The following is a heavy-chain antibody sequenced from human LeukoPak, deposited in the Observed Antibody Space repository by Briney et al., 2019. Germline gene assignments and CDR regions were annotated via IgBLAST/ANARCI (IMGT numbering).Heavy chain of an antibody. CDR2: IYYSGST. Sequence: SETLSLTCTVSGGSISSGGYYWSWIRQHPGKGLEWIGYIYYSGSTYYNPSLKSRVTISVDTSKNQFSLKLSSVTAADTAVYYCARDSKYYYGHYCMDVWGKGTTVTVSS. D-gene: IGHD3-10*01. CDR1: GGSISSGGYY. CDR3: ARDSKYYYGHYCMDV. J-gene: IGHJ6*03. V-gene: IGHV4-31*03.